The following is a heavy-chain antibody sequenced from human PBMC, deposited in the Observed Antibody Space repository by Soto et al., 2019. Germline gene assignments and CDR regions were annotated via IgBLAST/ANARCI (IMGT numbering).Heavy chain of an antibody. J-gene: IGHJ4*02. V-gene: IGHV3-15*04. CDR3: ITGLQQGY. Sequence: EVQLVESGGGLVKPGGSLRLSCAASGISVSDTWMKWVRQAPGKGLEWVGQIGIKADGGATDYAAPVQGRFTISRDDSENMVHLQMNSLKTEDTAVYYCITGLQQGYWGQGTLVTVSS. D-gene: IGHD1-1*01. CDR2: IGIKADGGAT. CDR1: GISVSDTW.